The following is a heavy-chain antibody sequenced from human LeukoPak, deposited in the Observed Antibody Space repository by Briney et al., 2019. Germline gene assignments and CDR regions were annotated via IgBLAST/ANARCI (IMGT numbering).Heavy chain of an antibody. CDR3: ARGTLYSGWSYYFDY. D-gene: IGHD6-19*01. J-gene: IGHJ4*02. CDR2: MSSSDDGR. Sequence: GGSLRLSCATSGFSFSSYAMSWVRQAPGKGLEWVSAMSSSDDGRYYAASVRGRFTISRDTSRSTLYLQMNSLRAEDAAVYYCARGTLYSGWSYYFDYWGQGSQVTVSS. V-gene: IGHV3-23*01. CDR1: GFSFSSYA.